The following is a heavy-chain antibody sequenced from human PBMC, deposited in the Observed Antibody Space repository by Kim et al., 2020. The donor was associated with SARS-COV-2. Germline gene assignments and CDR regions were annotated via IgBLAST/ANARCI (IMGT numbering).Heavy chain of an antibody. V-gene: IGHV4-39*01. CDR1: GGSISSSSYY. CDR3: ARKPGIAAAGTASSPSFDY. J-gene: IGHJ4*02. D-gene: IGHD6-13*01. CDR2: IYYSGST. Sequence: SETLSRTCTVSGGSISSSSYYWGWIRQPPGKGLEWIGSIYYSGSTYYNPSLKSRVTISVDTSKNQFSLKLSSVTAADTAVYYCARKPGIAAAGTASSPSFDYWGQGTLVTVSS.